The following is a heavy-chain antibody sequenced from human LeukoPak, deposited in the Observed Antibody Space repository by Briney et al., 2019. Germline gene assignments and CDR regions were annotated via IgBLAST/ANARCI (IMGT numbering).Heavy chain of an antibody. CDR2: ISSSGSTI. D-gene: IGHD2-15*01. CDR1: GXAFSSYE. J-gene: IGHJ4*02. Sequence: GGSLRLSCAASGXAFSSYEMNWVRQAPGKGLEWVSYISSSGSTIKYADSVKGRFTISRDNAKNSLYLQMNSLRAEDTAIYYCARDLCSGGSCLDYWGQGTLVTVSS. CDR3: ARDLCSGGSCLDY. V-gene: IGHV3-48*03.